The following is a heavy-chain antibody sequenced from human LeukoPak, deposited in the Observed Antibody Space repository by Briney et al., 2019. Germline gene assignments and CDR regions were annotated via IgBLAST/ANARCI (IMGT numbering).Heavy chain of an antibody. CDR3: AKPQPFYCYDSSGYFDY. D-gene: IGHD3-22*01. Sequence: GGSLRLSCAASGFTFSSYAMSWVRQAPGKGLEWVSAISGSGGSTYYADSVKGRFTISRDNSKNTLYLQMNSLRAEDTAVYYCAKPQPFYCYDSSGYFDYWGQGTLVTVSS. CDR2: ISGSGGST. V-gene: IGHV3-23*01. J-gene: IGHJ4*02. CDR1: GFTFSSYA.